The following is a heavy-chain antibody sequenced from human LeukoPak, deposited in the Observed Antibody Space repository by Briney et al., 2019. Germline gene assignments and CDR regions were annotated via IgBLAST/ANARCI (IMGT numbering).Heavy chain of an antibody. CDR2: ITGGGSGI. J-gene: IGHJ4*02. Sequence: PGGSLRLSCAASGFTFSNYAMSWVHQAPGKGLEWVSAITGGGSGIYYADSMKSRFTISRDNSKNTLYLQIDSLRAEDTAVYYCAKWGDYDVLTGYYVSDYWGQGTLVTVSS. CDR1: GFTFSNYA. CDR3: AKWGDYDVLTGYYVSDY. D-gene: IGHD3-9*01. V-gene: IGHV3-23*01.